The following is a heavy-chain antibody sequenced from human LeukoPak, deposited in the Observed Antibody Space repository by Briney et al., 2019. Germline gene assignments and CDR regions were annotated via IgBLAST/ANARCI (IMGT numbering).Heavy chain of an antibody. CDR1: GGSFCGYY. CDR2: INHSGST. CDR3: ARDPYGDYVNYQLAGDLFDY. D-gene: IGHD4-17*01. V-gene: IGHV4-34*01. J-gene: IGHJ4*02. Sequence: PSETLSLTCAVYGGSFCGYYWSWIRRPPGKGLEWIGEINHSGSTNYNPSLKSRVTISVDTSKNQFSLKLSSVTAADTAVYYCARDPYGDYVNYQLAGDLFDYWGQGTLVTVSS.